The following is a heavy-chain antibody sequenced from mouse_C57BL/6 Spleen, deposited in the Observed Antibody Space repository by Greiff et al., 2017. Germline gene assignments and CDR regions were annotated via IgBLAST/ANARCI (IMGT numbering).Heavy chain of an antibody. D-gene: IGHD1-1*01. CDR1: GFTFSDYG. Sequence: EVKLVESGGGLVKPGGSLTLSCAASGFTFSDYGMHWVRQAPEKGLEWVAYISSGSSTIYYADTVKGRFTISRDNAKNTLFLQMTSLRSEDTAMYYCAKITAVVGGAMDYWGQGTSVTVSS. CDR2: ISSGSSTI. J-gene: IGHJ4*01. CDR3: AKITAVVGGAMDY. V-gene: IGHV5-17*01.